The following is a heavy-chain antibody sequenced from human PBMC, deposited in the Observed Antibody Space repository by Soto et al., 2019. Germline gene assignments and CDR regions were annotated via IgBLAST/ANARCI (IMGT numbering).Heavy chain of an antibody. D-gene: IGHD3-10*01. CDR3: ARKDYGSGSYKY. V-gene: IGHV4-30-2*01. CDR1: GDTISTGGYT. J-gene: IGHJ4*02. Sequence: PLETLSLTCDVSGDTISTGGYTWAWIRQPPGKALEWIGHTYNSGNTYYNPSLKSRVIISVDKSKNQFSLKLSSVTAADTAVYYCARKDYGSGSYKYWGQGTLVTVSS. CDR2: TYNSGNT.